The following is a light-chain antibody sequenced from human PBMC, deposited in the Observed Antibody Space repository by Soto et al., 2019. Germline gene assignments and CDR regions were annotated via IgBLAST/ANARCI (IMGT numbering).Light chain of an antibody. Sequence: QSVLTQPASVSGSPGQSITISCAGTSSDVGGYNHVSWYQQHPGKAPKLIICDVSNRPSGVSSRFSGSKSGNTASLTISGLQAEDEADYYCSSFAGTSYVFGNGTKVTVL. CDR1: SSDVGGYNH. V-gene: IGLV2-14*01. J-gene: IGLJ1*01. CDR3: SSFAGTSYV. CDR2: DVS.